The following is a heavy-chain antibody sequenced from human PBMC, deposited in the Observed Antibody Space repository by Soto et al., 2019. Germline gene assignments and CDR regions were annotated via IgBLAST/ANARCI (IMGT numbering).Heavy chain of an antibody. D-gene: IGHD3-16*01. J-gene: IGHJ3*02. V-gene: IGHV4-39*01. CDR1: GGSISRSSYY. CDR2: IYSTENT. Sequence: SETLSLTCTVSGGSISRSSYYWGWIRQPPGKGLEWIGIIYSTENTYYHPSLLSRVTISADTPMNEFSLRLTSVTAADTAVYYCSSDNDLAGSEIYFVIWGEAPTVSV. CDR3: SSDNDLAGSEIYFVI.